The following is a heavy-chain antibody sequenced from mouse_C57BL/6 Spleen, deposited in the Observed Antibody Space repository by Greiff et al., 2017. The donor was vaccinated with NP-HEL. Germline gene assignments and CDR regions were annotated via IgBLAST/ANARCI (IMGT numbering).Heavy chain of an antibody. V-gene: IGHV3-6*01. D-gene: IGHD6-1*01. CDR2: ISYDGSN. CDR1: GYSITSGYY. Sequence: RPGLVKPSQSLSPTCSVTGYSITSGYYWNWIRQFPGNKLEWMGYISYDGSNNYNPSLKNRTSITRDTSKNQFILHLNSVTTEDTAKYYCASSSLYYFDYWGQGTTLTVSS. CDR3: ASSSLYYFDY. J-gene: IGHJ2*01.